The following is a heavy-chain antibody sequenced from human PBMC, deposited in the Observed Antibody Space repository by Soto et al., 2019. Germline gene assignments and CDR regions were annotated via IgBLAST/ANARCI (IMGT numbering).Heavy chain of an antibody. J-gene: IGHJ4*02. V-gene: IGHV4-39*01. D-gene: IGHD3-3*01. CDR2: IYYSGST. CDR1: GGSISSPTYY. CDR3: ASLPAITISRRVY. Sequence: SETLSLTCSVSGGSISSPTYYWGWIRQPPGKGLEWIGSIYYSGSTYYSPSLKSRVTISVDTSKNQFSLKVSSVTAADTSVYYCASLPAITISRRVYWGQGTLVTVSS.